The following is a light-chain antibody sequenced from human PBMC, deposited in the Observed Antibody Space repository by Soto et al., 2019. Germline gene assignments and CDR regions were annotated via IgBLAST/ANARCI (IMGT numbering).Light chain of an antibody. CDR2: GAS. CDR1: QTVNSKF. Sequence: ESVLTQSPGSLSLSPGERATLSCRASQTVNSKFLNWYQHKPGQAPRLLIYGASIRATGIPDRFSGSRSGADFTLTITRLEPEDFATYYCQQSYSTLTFGPGTKVDIK. V-gene: IGKV3-20*01. CDR3: QQSYSTLT. J-gene: IGKJ3*01.